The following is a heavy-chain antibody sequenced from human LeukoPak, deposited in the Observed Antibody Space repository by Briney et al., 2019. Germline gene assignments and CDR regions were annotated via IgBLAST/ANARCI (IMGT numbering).Heavy chain of an antibody. V-gene: IGHV3-23*01. Sequence: PGGSLRLSCAASGFTFSSFAMCWVRQAPVKGLELVSTISGSGSPTYFADSVKGRFIISRDNSKNTLYLQMNSLRAEDMAVYYCARQVGASWFDPWGQGTLLTVSS. CDR3: ARQVGASWFDP. CDR1: GFTFSSFA. D-gene: IGHD1-26*01. CDR2: ISGSGSPT. J-gene: IGHJ5*02.